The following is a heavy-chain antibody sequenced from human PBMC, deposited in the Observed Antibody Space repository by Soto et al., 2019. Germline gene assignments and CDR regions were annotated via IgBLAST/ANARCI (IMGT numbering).Heavy chain of an antibody. CDR1: GFTFSSYA. V-gene: IGHV3-30-3*01. D-gene: IGHD6-6*01. CDR3: ARDGLSNSSSPGSYFDY. Sequence: QVQLVESGGGVVQPGRSLRLSCAASGFTFSSYAMHWVRQAPGKGPEWVAVISYDGSNKYYADSVKGRFTISRDNSKNTLYLQMNSLRAEDTAVYYCARDGLSNSSSPGSYFDYWGQGTLVTVSS. CDR2: ISYDGSNK. J-gene: IGHJ4*02.